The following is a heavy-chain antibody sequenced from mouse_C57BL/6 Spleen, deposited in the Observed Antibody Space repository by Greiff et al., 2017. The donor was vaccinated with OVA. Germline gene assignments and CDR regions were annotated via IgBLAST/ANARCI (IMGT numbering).Heavy chain of an antibody. CDR2: IHPNSGST. CDR3: ARESSGYALYAMDY. D-gene: IGHD3-2*02. Sequence: VQLQQPGAELVKPGASVKLSCKASGYTFTSYWMHWVKQRPGQGLEWIGMIHPNSGSTNYNEKFKSKATLTVDKSSSTAYMQLSSLTSEDSAVYYCARESSGYALYAMDYWGQGTSVTVSS. J-gene: IGHJ4*01. CDR1: GYTFTSYW. V-gene: IGHV1-64*01.